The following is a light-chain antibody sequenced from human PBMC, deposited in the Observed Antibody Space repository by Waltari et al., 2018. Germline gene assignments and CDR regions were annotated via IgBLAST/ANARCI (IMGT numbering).Light chain of an antibody. CDR3: MQSLQALWT. Sequence: QILLHSNGNHYLDWYLRKPGQSPQLLSYLGSKRASGVPDTFSGSGSGTEFTLKISRVEAEDVGVYYCMQSLQALWTFGPGTKVEIK. V-gene: IGKV2-28*01. CDR2: LGS. CDR1: QILLHSNGNHY. J-gene: IGKJ1*01.